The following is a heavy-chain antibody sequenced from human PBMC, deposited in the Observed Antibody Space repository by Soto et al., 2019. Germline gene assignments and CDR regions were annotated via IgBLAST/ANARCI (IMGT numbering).Heavy chain of an antibody. D-gene: IGHD2-2*01. J-gene: IGHJ6*02. CDR2: IWYDGSNK. CDR1: GFTFSSYG. CDR3: AGEGGDIVVVPAASVFFRHTKNYYYGMDV. V-gene: IGHV3-33*01. Sequence: PGGSLRLSCAASGFTFSSYGMHWVRQAPGKGLEWVAVIWYDGSNKYYADSVKGRFTISRDNSKNTLYLQMNSLRAEDTAVYYCAGEGGDIVVVPAASVFFRHTKNYYYGMDVWGQGTTVTVSS.